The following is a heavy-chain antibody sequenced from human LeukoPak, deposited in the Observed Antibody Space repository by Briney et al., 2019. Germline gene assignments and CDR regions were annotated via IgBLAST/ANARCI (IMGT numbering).Heavy chain of an antibody. Sequence: ASVKVSCKASGYTFTSYYMHWVRQAPGQGLEWMGIINPSGGSTSYAEKFQGRVTMIRDTSTSTVYMELSSLRSEDTAVYYCARDRRPNYDFLTAYSPFDYWGQGTLVTVSS. J-gene: IGHJ4*02. V-gene: IGHV1-46*01. CDR2: INPSGGST. CDR3: ARDRRPNYDFLTAYSPFDY. D-gene: IGHD3-9*01. CDR1: GYTFTSYY.